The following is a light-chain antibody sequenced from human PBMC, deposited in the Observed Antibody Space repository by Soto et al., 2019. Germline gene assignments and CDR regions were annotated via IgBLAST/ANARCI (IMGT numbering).Light chain of an antibody. V-gene: IGKV2-24*01. CDR2: QIS. Sequence: DIVLTQSPLSLPVTLGQPASLSWRSSESLLHSGGNTYLSWLHQRPGQPPRLLIYQISERLSGVPDRFSGSGAGTHFTLRISRVEAEDVGIFFCMQSSQLRTFGQGTKV. J-gene: IGKJ1*01. CDR1: ESLLHSGGNTY. CDR3: MQSSQLRT.